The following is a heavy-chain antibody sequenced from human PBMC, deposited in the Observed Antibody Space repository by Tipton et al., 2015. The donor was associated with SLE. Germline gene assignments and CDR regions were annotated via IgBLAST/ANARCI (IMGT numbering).Heavy chain of an antibody. Sequence: GSLRLSCAASGFTFSDYYMSWIRQAPGKGLEWVSYISSSSSYTNYADSVKGRFTISRDNAKNSLYLQMNSLRAEDTAVYYCARVKVGAYGVDYWGQGTLVTVSS. J-gene: IGHJ4*02. CDR3: ARVKVGAYGVDY. CDR1: GFTFSDYY. D-gene: IGHD1-26*01. CDR2: ISSSSSYT. V-gene: IGHV3-11*06.